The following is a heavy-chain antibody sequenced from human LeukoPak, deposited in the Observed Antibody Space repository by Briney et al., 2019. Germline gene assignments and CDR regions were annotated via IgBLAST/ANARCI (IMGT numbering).Heavy chain of an antibody. D-gene: IGHD2-2*01. Sequence: GGSPRLSCAASGFTFDDYGMSWVRQAPGKGLEWVSGINWNGGSTGYADSVKGRFTISRDNAKNSLYLQMNSLRAEDTALYYCARDLGYCSSTSCPFDYWGQETLVTVSS. CDR1: GFTFDDYG. J-gene: IGHJ4*02. CDR3: ARDLGYCSSTSCPFDY. V-gene: IGHV3-20*04. CDR2: INWNGGST.